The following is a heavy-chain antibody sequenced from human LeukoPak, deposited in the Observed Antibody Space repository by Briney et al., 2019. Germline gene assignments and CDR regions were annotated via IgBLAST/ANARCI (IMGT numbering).Heavy chain of an antibody. D-gene: IGHD6-19*01. CDR2: IFGSASKI. J-gene: IGHJ3*01. CDR1: GFTFATYS. Sequence: GGSMRLSCTPSGFTFATYSMSWDRQAQGQGMEWVASIFGSASKIYHADSVKGRFTVSRDNSKNTLYLQMNGLRVEDTALYYCVKDRVPDSGWSFDVWGRGTMVTVSA. V-gene: IGHV3-23*01. CDR3: VKDRVPDSGWSFDV.